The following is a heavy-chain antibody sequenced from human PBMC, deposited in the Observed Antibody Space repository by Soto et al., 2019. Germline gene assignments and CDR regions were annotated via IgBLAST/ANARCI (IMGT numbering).Heavy chain of an antibody. Sequence: RGYLRLASAASGITLSSFCINWVRQAPGKGLEWVSSISTDNRYILYADSVKGRFTISRDNAKNSLFLQMNSLKAADTGVYYCVSVPMFGQASVSSDFWCQGPQVTVSS. CDR2: ISTDNRYI. J-gene: IGHJ4*02. CDR3: VSVPMFGQASVSSDF. V-gene: IGHV3-21*06. CDR1: GITLSSFC. D-gene: IGHD3-10*02.